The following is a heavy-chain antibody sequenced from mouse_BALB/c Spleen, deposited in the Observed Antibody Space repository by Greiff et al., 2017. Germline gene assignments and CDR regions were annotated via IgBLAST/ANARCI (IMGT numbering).Heavy chain of an antibody. CDR3: ARGAYYDYAMDY. D-gene: IGHD2-4*01. Sequence: EVQLVESGGGLVQPGGSRKLSCAASGFTFSSFGMHWVRQAPEKGLEWVAYISSGSSTIYYADTVKGRFTITRDNPKNTLFLQMTSLRSEDTAMYYCARGAYYDYAMDYWGQGTSVTVSS. CDR2: ISSGSSTI. V-gene: IGHV5-17*02. CDR1: GFTFSSFG. J-gene: IGHJ4*01.